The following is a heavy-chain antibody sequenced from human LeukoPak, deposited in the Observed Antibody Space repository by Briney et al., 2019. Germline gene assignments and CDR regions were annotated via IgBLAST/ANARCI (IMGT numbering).Heavy chain of an antibody. V-gene: IGHV4-28*03. J-gene: IGHJ4*02. CDR2: IYYSGST. CDR3: ARERYYDILTGYYGAPDY. CDR1: GYSISSSNW. D-gene: IGHD3-9*01. Sequence: SETLSLTCAVSGYSISSSNWWGWIRQPPGKGLEWIGYIYYSGSTYYNPSLKSRVTISVDTSKNQFSLKLSSVTAADTAVYYCARERYYDILTGYYGAPDYWGQGTLVTVSS.